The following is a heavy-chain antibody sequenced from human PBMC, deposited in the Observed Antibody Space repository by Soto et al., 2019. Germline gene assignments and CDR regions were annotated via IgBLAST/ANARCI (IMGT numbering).Heavy chain of an antibody. Sequence: QVQLVESGGGVVQPGRSLRLSCAASGFTFSSYAMHWVRQAPGKGLEWVAVISYDGSNKYYADSVKGRFTISRDNSKNTLYLQMNSLRAEDTAVYYCASDYGDFDYRGQGTLVTVSS. D-gene: IGHD4-17*01. CDR3: ASDYGDFDY. V-gene: IGHV3-30-3*01. J-gene: IGHJ4*02. CDR1: GFTFSSYA. CDR2: ISYDGSNK.